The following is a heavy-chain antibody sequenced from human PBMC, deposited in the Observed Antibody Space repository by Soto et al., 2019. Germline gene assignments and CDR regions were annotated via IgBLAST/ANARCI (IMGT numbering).Heavy chain of an antibody. CDR1: GFTFSSYG. CDR3: AKDYPTVTSYYYGMDV. CDR2: ISYDGSNK. D-gene: IGHD4-4*01. J-gene: IGHJ6*02. V-gene: IGHV3-30*18. Sequence: SLRLSCAASGFTFSSYGMHWVRQAPGKGLEWVAVISYDGSNKYYADSVKGRFTISRDNSKNTLYLQMNSLRAEDTAVYYCAKDYPTVTSYYYGMDVWGQGTTVTVSS.